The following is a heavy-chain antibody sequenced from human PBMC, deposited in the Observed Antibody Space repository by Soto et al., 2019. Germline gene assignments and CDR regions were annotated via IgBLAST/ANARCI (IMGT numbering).Heavy chain of an antibody. CDR1: GFTFTNYW. CDR3: ARHAYNFLTFDS. D-gene: IGHD1-1*01. V-gene: IGHV3-7*01. CDR2: IKHLESEK. Sequence: PGGSLRLSCAASGFTFTNYWMNWVRQPPGKGLEWVANIKHLESEKFYVGSVRGRFTISRDNAKNSVYLRMDSLRAEDTAVYYCARHAYNFLTFDSWGQGTLVTGSS. J-gene: IGHJ4*02.